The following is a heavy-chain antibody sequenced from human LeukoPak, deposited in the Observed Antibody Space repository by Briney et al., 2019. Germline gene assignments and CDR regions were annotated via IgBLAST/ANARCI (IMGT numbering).Heavy chain of an antibody. CDR1: GGTFSSYA. CDR3: AREDYYDSGSNDY. J-gene: IGHJ4*02. CDR2: MNPNSGTT. D-gene: IGHD3-22*01. V-gene: IGHV1-8*03. Sequence: ASVKVSCKASGGTFSSYAISWVRQATGQGLEWLGWMNPNSGTTGYAQKFQGRVTITRNTSISTAYMELSSLRSEDTAVYYCAREDYYDSGSNDYWGQGTLVTVPS.